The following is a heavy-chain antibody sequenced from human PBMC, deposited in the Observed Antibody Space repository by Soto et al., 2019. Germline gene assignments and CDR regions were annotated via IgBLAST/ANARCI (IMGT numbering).Heavy chain of an antibody. D-gene: IGHD2-15*01. V-gene: IGHV1-8*01. CDR1: GYTFTSYD. J-gene: IGHJ4*02. CDR2: MNPNSGNT. CDR3: ARVPRLVAGEDYADY. Sequence: QVQLVQSGAEVKKPGASVKVSCKASGYTFTSYDINWVRQATGQGLGWMGWMNPNSGNTGYAQKFQGRVTMTRNTSISTAYMELSSLRSEDTAVYYCARVPRLVAGEDYADYWGQGTLVTVSS.